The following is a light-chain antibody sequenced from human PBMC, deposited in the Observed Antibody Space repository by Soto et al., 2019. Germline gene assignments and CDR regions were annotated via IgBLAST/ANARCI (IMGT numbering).Light chain of an antibody. J-gene: IGLJ3*02. CDR2: LNSDGSH. CDR1: SGHRTYA. Sequence: QLVLTQSPSASATLGASVKLTCTLSSGHRTYAITWHQQQPEKGPRYLMKLNSDGSHTKGDGIPDRFTGSSSGAERYLPISSLPSDDDCQTWGTGIVVFGGGTKLTVL. V-gene: IGLV4-69*01. CDR3: QTWGTGIVV.